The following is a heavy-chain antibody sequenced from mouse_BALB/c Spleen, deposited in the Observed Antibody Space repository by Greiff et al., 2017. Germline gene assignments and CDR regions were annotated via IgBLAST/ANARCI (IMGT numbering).Heavy chain of an antibody. D-gene: IGHD2-1*01. CDR3: ARSDGNSFAY. V-gene: IGHV1-87*01. CDR2: IYPGDGDT. J-gene: IGHJ3*01. CDR1: GYTFTSYW. Sequence: VQLQQSGAELARPGASVKLSCKASGYTFTSYWMQWVKQRPGQGLEWFGAIYPGDGDTRYTQKFKGKATLTADKSSSTAYMQLSSLASEDSAVYYCARSDGNSFAYWGQGTLVTVSA.